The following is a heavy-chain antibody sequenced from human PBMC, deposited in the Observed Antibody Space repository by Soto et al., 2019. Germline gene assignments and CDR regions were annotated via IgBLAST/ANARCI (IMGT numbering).Heavy chain of an antibody. Sequence: PGGSLRLSCTASGFGFSNYAMSWVRQAPGKGLQWVSSISNTGGSTYYADSVKGRFTISRDNPGNTMYLQMDSLIVEDTAVYFCAKPEGGAWALKGVRHFEFWGRGTLVTAPQ. CDR3: AKPEGGAWALKGVRHFEF. CDR1: GFGFSNYA. J-gene: IGHJ2*01. D-gene: IGHD3-16*01. CDR2: ISNTGGST. V-gene: IGHV3-23*01.